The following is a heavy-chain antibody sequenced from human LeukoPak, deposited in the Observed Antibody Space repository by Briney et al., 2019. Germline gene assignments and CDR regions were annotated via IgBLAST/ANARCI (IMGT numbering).Heavy chain of an antibody. CDR1: GFTFSHFW. CDR2: IKKTGSET. V-gene: IGHV3-7*01. CDR3: ARDLGDYSGYYYYYGMDV. J-gene: IGHJ6*02. Sequence: GGSLRLSCAASGFTFSHFWMSWVRQAPGKGLEWVAYIKKTGSETYYVDSVKGRFTITRDNTRNSLFLQMYSLRAEDTAVYYCARDLGDYSGYYYYYGMDVWGQGTTVTVSS. D-gene: IGHD5-12*01.